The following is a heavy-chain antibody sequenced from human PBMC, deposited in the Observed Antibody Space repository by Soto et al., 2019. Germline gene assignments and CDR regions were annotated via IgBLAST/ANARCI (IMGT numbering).Heavy chain of an antibody. CDR1: GGSISSYC. V-gene: IGHV4-59*13. D-gene: IGHD1-1*01. CDR2: VSYTGST. J-gene: IGHJ5*02. Sequence: QVQLQESGPGLVKPSETLPLTCTVSGGSISSYCWSWIRQPPDKGLEWVGYVSYTGSTYYNPSLQRWVTISLGTYMNRFSLKVASVTAADTAVYYCARMLVTLNAYWRLDPWGQGTLVTVSS. CDR3: ARMLVTLNAYWRLDP.